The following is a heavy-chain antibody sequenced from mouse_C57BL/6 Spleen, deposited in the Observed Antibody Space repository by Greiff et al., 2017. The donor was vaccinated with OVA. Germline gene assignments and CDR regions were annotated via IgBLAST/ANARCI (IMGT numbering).Heavy chain of an antibody. CDR3: AKGGGGDYFDY. Sequence: QVQLQQPGAELVKPGASVKLSCKASGYTFTSYWMHWVKQRPGQGLEWIGMIHPNSGSTNYNEKFKSKATLTGDKSSSTSYVQFRSLTSEDSAVYYCAKGGGGDYFDYWGQGTTLTVSS. CDR2: IHPNSGST. CDR1: GYTFTSYW. J-gene: IGHJ2*01. V-gene: IGHV1-64*01.